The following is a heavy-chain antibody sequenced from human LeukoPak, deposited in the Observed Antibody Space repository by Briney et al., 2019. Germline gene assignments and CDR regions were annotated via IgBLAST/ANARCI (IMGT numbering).Heavy chain of an antibody. CDR1: GFTFGNYW. CDR3: AKVPYSSGWYGYFQH. CDR2: IKEDGSEK. D-gene: IGHD6-19*01. J-gene: IGHJ1*01. Sequence: GGSLRLSCGVSGFTFGNYWMSWVRQAPGKGLEWVANIKEDGSEKNYVDSVTGRFTISRDNSKNTLYLQMNSLRAEDTAVYYCAKVPYSSGWYGYFQHWGQGTLVTVSS. V-gene: IGHV3-7*03.